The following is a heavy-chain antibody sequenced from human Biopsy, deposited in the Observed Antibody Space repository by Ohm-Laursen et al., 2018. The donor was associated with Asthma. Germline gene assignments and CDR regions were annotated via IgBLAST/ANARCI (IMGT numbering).Heavy chain of an antibody. J-gene: IGHJ6*02. CDR3: ARGPELDV. CDR1: YGSITSGGYY. V-gene: IGHV4-31*03. Sequence: PSDTLSLTCTVSYGSITSGGYYWTWIRQHPGKGLEWIGETNERGVTSNNPSLKSRVIISIDTYWNRVSLKLTSVTAADTAVYYCARGPELDVWGQGTTVTVSS. CDR2: TNERGVT.